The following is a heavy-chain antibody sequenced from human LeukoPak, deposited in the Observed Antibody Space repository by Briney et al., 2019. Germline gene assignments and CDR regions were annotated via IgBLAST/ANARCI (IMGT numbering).Heavy chain of an antibody. V-gene: IGHV3-30*03. J-gene: IGHJ4*02. CDR2: ISYDGSNK. CDR3: ARAPGDYYDSSSHYFLDY. Sequence: GRSLRLSCAASGFTFRSYGMHWVRQAPGKGLEWVAVISYDGSNKYYADSVKGRFTISRDNSKNTLYLQMNSLRPDDTAVYYCARAPGDYYDSSSHYFLDYWGQGTPVTVSS. CDR1: GFTFRSYG. D-gene: IGHD3-22*01.